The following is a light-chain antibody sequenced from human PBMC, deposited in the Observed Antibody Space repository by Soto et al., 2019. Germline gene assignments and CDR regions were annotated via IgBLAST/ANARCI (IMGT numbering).Light chain of an antibody. CDR1: QGISSY. Sequence: AIRMTQSPSSFSASTVDRVTITCRASQGISSYLAWYQQKPGKAPKLLIYAASTLQSGVPSRFSGSGSGTEFTLTISSLQPDDFATYYCQQYNSYSFGQGTKVDIK. J-gene: IGKJ1*01. CDR2: AAS. V-gene: IGKV1-8*01. CDR3: QQYNSYS.